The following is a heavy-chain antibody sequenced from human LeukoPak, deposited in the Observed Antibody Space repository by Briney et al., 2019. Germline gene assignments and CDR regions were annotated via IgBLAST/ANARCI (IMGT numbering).Heavy chain of an antibody. J-gene: IGHJ4*02. CDR2: FYSGGRT. D-gene: IGHD3-10*01. CDR3: AKDSLLWFGELFPYFDY. CDR1: GFTVSSNY. V-gene: IGHV3-53*05. Sequence: PGGSLRLSCAASGFTVSSNYMSWVRQAPGKGLEWVSVFYSGGRTYYSDSVKGRFTISRDNSKNTLYLQMNSLRAEDTAVYYCAKDSLLWFGELFPYFDYWGQGTLVTVSS.